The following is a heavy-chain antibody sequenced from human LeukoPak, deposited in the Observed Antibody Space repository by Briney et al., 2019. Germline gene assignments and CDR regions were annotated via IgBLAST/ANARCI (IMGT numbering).Heavy chain of an antibody. J-gene: IGHJ4*02. CDR3: ARDLWSHPEIAVAGGPSN. V-gene: IGHV1-8*01. Sequence: GASVKVSCKASGYTFTNYDINWVRRATGQGLEWMGWMNPNSGNTGYAQKFQGRVTITADESTSTAYMELSSLRSEDTAVYYCARDLWSHPEIAVAGGPSNWGQGTLVTVSS. CDR2: MNPNSGNT. D-gene: IGHD6-19*01. CDR1: GYTFTNYD.